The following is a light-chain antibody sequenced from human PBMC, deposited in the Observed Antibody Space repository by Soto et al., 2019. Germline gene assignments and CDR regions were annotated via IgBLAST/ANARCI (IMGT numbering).Light chain of an antibody. Sequence: QSVLTQPPSVSAAPGQKVTMSCSGSSSNIGNNYVSWYQQLPGTAPKLLIYENNKRPSGIPDRFSGSKSGTSATLGITGLQTGDEADYYCGTWDSSLSAWVFGGGTKLTVL. J-gene: IGLJ3*02. V-gene: IGLV1-51*02. CDR3: GTWDSSLSAWV. CDR1: SSNIGNNY. CDR2: ENN.